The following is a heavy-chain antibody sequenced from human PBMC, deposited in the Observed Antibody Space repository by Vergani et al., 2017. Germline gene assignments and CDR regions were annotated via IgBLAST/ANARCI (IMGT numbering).Heavy chain of an antibody. CDR1: GGPFSSYA. V-gene: IGHV1-69*06. CDR3: ARQWLVQIRHYYYYGMDV. J-gene: IGHJ6*02. D-gene: IGHD6-19*01. CDR2: IIPIFGTA. Sequence: QVQLVQSGAEVKKPGSSVKVSCKASGGPFSSYAISWVRQAPGQGLEWMGGIIPIFGTANSAQKFQGRVTLTANTSTSTAYMELSSLRSDDTAVYYCARQWLVQIRHYYYYGMDVWGQGTTVTVSS.